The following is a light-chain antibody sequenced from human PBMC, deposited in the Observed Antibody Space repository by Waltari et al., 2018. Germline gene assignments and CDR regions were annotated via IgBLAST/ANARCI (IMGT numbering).Light chain of an antibody. V-gene: IGKV3-15*01. CDR1: QRVSSH. Sequence: EFVFTQSPATLSLSPGERATLSCRASQRVSSHLAWYQQKPGQAPRLLIYDASSRATGIPDRFSGSGSGTDFTLTVSSLESEDFAVYYCQQYKNGPRTFGQGTEVEIK. CDR3: QQYKNGPRT. J-gene: IGKJ1*01. CDR2: DAS.